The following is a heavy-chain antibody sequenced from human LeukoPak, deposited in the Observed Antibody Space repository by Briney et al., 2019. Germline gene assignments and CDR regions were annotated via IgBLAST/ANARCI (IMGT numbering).Heavy chain of an antibody. CDR1: GGSISSGGYY. J-gene: IGHJ3*02. CDR2: IYYSGST. CDR3: ARAYPGHDAFDI. V-gene: IGHV4-31*03. Sequence: SETLSLTCTVSGGSISSGGYYWSWIRQHPGKGLEWIGYIYYSGSTYYNPSLRSRVTISVDTSKNQFSLKLSSVTAADTAVYYCARAYPGHDAFDIWGQGTMVTVSS.